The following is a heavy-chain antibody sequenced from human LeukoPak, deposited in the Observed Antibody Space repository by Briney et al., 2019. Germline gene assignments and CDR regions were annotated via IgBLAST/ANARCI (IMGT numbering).Heavy chain of an antibody. CDR2: ISSSSDYI. V-gene: IGHV3-21*01. J-gene: IGHJ6*02. CDR1: GFTFSGYT. CDR3: ARDYSLTAMDV. D-gene: IGHD2-15*01. Sequence: GGSLRLSCAASGFTFSGYTMNWVRQAPGKGLEWVSSISSSSDYIYYADSVQGRFTISRDNAKNSLYLQMNSLRAEDTAAYYCARDYSLTAMDVWGQGTTVTVSS.